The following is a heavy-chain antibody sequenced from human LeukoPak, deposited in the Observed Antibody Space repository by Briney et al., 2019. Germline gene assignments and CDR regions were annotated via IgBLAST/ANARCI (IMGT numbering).Heavy chain of an antibody. CDR2: IYYSGST. V-gene: IGHV4-39*01. D-gene: IGHD4-11*01. CDR1: GGSINSDDYY. Sequence: SETLSLTCTVSGGSINSDDYYWGWIRQPPGKGLEWIGSIYYSGSTYYNPPLKIRVTMSVDTSNNLFSLMLNSVTAADTAVYYCARHSYRNYLGWFDPWGQGTLVTVSS. J-gene: IGHJ5*02. CDR3: ARHSYRNYLGWFDP.